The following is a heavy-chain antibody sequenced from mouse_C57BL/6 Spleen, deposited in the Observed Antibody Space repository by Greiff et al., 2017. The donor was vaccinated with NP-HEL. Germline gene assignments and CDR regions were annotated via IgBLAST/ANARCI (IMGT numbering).Heavy chain of an antibody. D-gene: IGHD2-5*01. CDR1: GFNIKDDY. V-gene: IGHV14-4*01. Sequence: EVHLVESGAELVRPGASVKLSCTASGFNIKDDYMHWVKQRPEQGLEWIGWIDPENGDTEYASKFQGKATITADTSSNTAYLQLSSLTSEDTAVYYCTQYSNRFAYWGQGTLVTVSA. CDR3: TQYSNRFAY. J-gene: IGHJ3*01. CDR2: IDPENGDT.